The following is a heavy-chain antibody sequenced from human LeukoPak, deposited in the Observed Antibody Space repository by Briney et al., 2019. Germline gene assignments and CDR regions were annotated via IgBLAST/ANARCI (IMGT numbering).Heavy chain of an antibody. J-gene: IGHJ4*02. V-gene: IGHV3-23*01. Sequence: GGSLRLSCAASGFTFSSYAMSWVRQAPGKGLEWVSAISGSGGSTYYADSVKGRFTISRDNSKNTLYLQMNSLRAEDTAAYYCAKDRMRYCSGGSCYPLDYWGQGTLVTVSS. D-gene: IGHD2-15*01. CDR3: AKDRMRYCSGGSCYPLDY. CDR2: ISGSGGST. CDR1: GFTFSSYA.